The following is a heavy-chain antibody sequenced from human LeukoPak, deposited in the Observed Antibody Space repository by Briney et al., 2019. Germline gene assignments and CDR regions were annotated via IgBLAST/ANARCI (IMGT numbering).Heavy chain of an antibody. CDR2: ISWNSGII. D-gene: IGHD2-2*01. Sequence: GGSLRLSCAASGFTFDDYAMHWVRQAPGKGLEWVSGISWNSGIIGYADSVKGRFTISRDNAKNSLYLQMNSLRTEDTALYYCARGDCSSPTCHGDHWGQGTLVTVSS. CDR3: ARGDCSSPTCHGDH. V-gene: IGHV3-9*01. J-gene: IGHJ4*02. CDR1: GFTFDDYA.